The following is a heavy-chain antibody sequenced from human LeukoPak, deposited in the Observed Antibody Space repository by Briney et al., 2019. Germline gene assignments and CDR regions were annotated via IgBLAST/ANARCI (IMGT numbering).Heavy chain of an antibody. CDR1: RLSISSYG. D-gene: IGHD3-10*01. J-gene: IGHJ4*02. CDR2: IKEDGSEK. Sequence: GGSLRLSCEASRLSISSYGMTWVRQAPGKGLEWVAYIKEDGSEKFYVGSVKGRFTISRDNARKSVYLQMHSLRVEETAVYYCARGAGVFFDNWGQGTLVTVSS. CDR3: ARGAGVFFDN. V-gene: IGHV3-7*01.